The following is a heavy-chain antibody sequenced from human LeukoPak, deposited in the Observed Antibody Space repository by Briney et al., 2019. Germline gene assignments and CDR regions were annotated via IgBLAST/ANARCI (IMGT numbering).Heavy chain of an antibody. CDR3: AKDRVAHCSGGTCSVDY. CDR1: GFTLGSYG. CDR2: IRYDGSNQ. V-gene: IGHV3-30*02. Sequence: PGGSLRLSCAASGFTLGSYGIHWVRQAPGKGLEWVAFIRYDGSNQYYAESVKGRFTISRDNSKNTLYLQVSSLRADDTAVYYCAKDRVAHCSGGTCSVDYWGQGTLVTVSS. J-gene: IGHJ4*02. D-gene: IGHD2-15*01.